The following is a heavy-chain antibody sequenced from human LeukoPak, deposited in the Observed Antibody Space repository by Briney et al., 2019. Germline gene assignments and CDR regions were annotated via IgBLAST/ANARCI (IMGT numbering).Heavy chain of an antibody. D-gene: IGHD2-21*01. CDR1: GFTFSNYA. Sequence: GGSLRLSCAASGFTFSNYAMHWVRQAPGKGLEWVAVISYDGGTKYYADSVKGRFTISRDNSKNTLYLQMNSLRAEDTAVYYCAKGTSSGCGGDCYVFDYWGQGTLVTVSS. J-gene: IGHJ4*02. CDR3: AKGTSSGCGGDCYVFDY. V-gene: IGHV3-30-3*01. CDR2: ISYDGGTK.